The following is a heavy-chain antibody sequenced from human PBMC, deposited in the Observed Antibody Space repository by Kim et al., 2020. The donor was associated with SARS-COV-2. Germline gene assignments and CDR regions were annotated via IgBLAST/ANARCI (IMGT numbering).Heavy chain of an antibody. CDR3: AFGRAVWAAAGMDAFDI. V-gene: IGHV5-10-1*01. CDR2: IDPSDSYT. D-gene: IGHD6-13*01. Sequence: GESLKISCKGSGYSFTSYWISWVRQMPGKGLEWMGRIDPSDSYTNYSPSFQGHVTISADKSISTAYLQWSSLKASDTATYYCAFGRAVWAAAGMDAFDIWGQGTMVTVSS. CDR1: GYSFTSYW. J-gene: IGHJ3*02.